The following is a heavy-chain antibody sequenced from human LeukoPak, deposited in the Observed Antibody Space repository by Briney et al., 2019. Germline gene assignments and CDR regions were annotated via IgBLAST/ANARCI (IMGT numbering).Heavy chain of an antibody. CDR2: IYYTGST. D-gene: IGHD3-22*01. CDR3: ARDSGGYSFFDY. Sequence: SETLSLTCTVSGGSISSSSYYWGWLRQPPGKGLEWIGSIYYTGSTYYNPSLKSRVTISVDTSKNQLSLKLSSVTAADTAVYYCARDSGGYSFFDYWGQGTLVTVSS. V-gene: IGHV4-39*07. J-gene: IGHJ4*02. CDR1: GGSISSSSYY.